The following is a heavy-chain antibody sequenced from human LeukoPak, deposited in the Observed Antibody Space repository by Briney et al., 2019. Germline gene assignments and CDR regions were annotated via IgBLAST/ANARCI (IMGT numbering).Heavy chain of an antibody. D-gene: IGHD3-3*01. CDR2: INHSGST. CDR3: ARGLECFHYYMDV. CDR1: GGSFSGYY. J-gene: IGHJ6*03. Sequence: SETLSLTCAVYGGSFSGYYWSWIRQPPGKGLEWIGEINHSGSTNYNPSLKSRVTISVDTSKNQFSLKLSSVTAADTAVYYCARGLECFHYYMDVWGKGTTVTVSS. V-gene: IGHV4-34*01.